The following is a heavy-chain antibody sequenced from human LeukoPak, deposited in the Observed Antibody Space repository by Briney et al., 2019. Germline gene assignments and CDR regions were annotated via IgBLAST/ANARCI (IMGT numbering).Heavy chain of an antibody. CDR1: GFTFSSYN. D-gene: IGHD3-16*01. V-gene: IGHV3-21*01. Sequence: PGGSLRLSCAASGFTFSSYNMNWVRQAPGKGLEWVSSISTSSNYRYYADSVKGRFTISRDNAKNTLYLQMNSLRAEDTAVYYCARDFLHLGGWGQGTMVTVSS. CDR2: ISTSSNYR. CDR3: ARDFLHLGG. J-gene: IGHJ3*01.